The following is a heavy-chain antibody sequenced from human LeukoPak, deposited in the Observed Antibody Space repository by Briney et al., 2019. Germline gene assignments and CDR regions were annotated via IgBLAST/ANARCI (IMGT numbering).Heavy chain of an antibody. D-gene: IGHD3-22*01. Sequence: SETLSLTCAVYGGSFSGYYWGWIRQPPGKGLEWIGSFYHSGSTYYNPSLKSRVTISVDTSKNQFSLKLSSVTAADTAVYYCARGGYYYDSSGYYEPYYFDYWGQGTLVTVSS. J-gene: IGHJ4*02. CDR3: ARGGYYYDSSGYYEPYYFDY. CDR1: GGSFSGYY. V-gene: IGHV4-38-2*01. CDR2: FYHSGST.